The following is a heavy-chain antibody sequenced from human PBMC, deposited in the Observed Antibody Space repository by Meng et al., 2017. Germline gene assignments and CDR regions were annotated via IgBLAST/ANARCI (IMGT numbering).Heavy chain of an antibody. Sequence: EVKKHRPTVKVSGKDSGYTFAAYWIYWVRQAPGQGMEGMGRIDPKSDNTHYAQKFQGRVTMNRDTTISTAYMELSGLRSDDTAVYYCARDEDISAAGYLLGDFWGQGTLVTVSS. V-gene: IGHV1-2*06. CDR1: GYTFAAYW. CDR3: ARDEDISAAGYLLGDF. D-gene: IGHD6-13*01. J-gene: IGHJ4*02. CDR2: IDPKSDNT.